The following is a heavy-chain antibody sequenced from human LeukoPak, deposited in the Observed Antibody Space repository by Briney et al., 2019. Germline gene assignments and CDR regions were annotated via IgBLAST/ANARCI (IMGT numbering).Heavy chain of an antibody. CDR2: ISWNSGSI. J-gene: IGHJ4*02. CDR3: AKDSSGYYSSFDY. Sequence: PGGSLRVSCAASGFTFDGYAMHWVRQALGKGLEWVSGISWNSGSIGYADSVKGRFTISRDNAKNSLYLQMNSLRAEDTALYYCAKDSSGYYSSFDYWGQGTLVTVSS. CDR1: GFTFDGYA. D-gene: IGHD3-22*01. V-gene: IGHV3-9*01.